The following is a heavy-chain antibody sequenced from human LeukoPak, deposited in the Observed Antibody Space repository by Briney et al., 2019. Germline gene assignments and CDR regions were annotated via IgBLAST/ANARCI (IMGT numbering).Heavy chain of an antibody. Sequence: SVKVSRKASGGTFSSYAISWVRQAPGQGLEWMGRIIPIFGTANYAQKFQGRVTITTNESTSTAYMELSSLRSEDTAVYYCARDKRDSSGYYYFDYWGQGTLVTVSS. D-gene: IGHD3-22*01. CDR2: IIPIFGTA. CDR3: ARDKRDSSGYYYFDY. J-gene: IGHJ4*02. V-gene: IGHV1-69*05. CDR1: GGTFSSYA.